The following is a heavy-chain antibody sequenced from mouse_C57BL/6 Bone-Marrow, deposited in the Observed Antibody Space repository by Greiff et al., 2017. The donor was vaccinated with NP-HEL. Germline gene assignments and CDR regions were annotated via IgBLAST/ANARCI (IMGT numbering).Heavy chain of an antibody. Sequence: EVQRVESGGGLVKPGGSLKLSCAASGFTFSSYTMSWVRQTPEKRLEWVATISGGGGNTYYPDSVKGRFTISRDNAKNTLYLQMSSLRSEDTALYYCARRPYYWYFDVWGTGTTVTVSS. CDR3: ARRPYYWYFDV. CDR1: GFTFSSYT. V-gene: IGHV5-9*01. D-gene: IGHD6-5*01. CDR2: ISGGGGNT. J-gene: IGHJ1*03.